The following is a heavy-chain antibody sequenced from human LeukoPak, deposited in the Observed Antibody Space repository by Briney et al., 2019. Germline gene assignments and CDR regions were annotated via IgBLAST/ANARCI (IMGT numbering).Heavy chain of an antibody. CDR1: EFTFSSYA. D-gene: IGHD3-3*01. Sequence: GGSLRLSCAASEFTFSSYAMHWVRQAPGKGLEWVAVISYDGSNKYYADSVKGRFTISRDNSKNTLYLQMNSLRAEDTAVYYCARGGITIFGVAAPYWYFDLWGRGTLVTVSS. CDR3: ARGGITIFGVAAPYWYFDL. J-gene: IGHJ2*01. V-gene: IGHV3-30-3*01. CDR2: ISYDGSNK.